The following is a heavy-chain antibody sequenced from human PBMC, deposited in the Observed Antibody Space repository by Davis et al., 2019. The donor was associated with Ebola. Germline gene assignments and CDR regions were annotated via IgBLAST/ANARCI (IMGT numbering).Heavy chain of an antibody. V-gene: IGHV1-3*01. CDR3: ARVTVVTSIPDY. J-gene: IGHJ4*02. CDR1: GYTFTSYA. Sequence: ASVKVSCRASGYTFTSYAMHWVRQAPGQRLEWMGWINAGNGNTKYSQKFQGRVTITRDTSASTAYMELSSLRSEDTAVYYCARVTVVTSIPDYWGQGTLVTVSS. CDR2: INAGNGNT. D-gene: IGHD4-23*01.